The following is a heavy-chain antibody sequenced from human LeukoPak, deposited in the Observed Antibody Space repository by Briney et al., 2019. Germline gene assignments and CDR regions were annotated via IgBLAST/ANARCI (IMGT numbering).Heavy chain of an antibody. J-gene: IGHJ6*02. CDR1: GFTFSSYS. Sequence: GGSLRLSCAASGFTFSSYSLNWVRQAPGKGLEWVSYISSIGNTIYYADSVKGRFIISRDNAKNSLYLQMNSLRAEDTAVYYCARDLGDSSGYYFWGPYGMDVWGQGTTVTVSS. CDR3: ARDLGDSSGYYFWGPYGMDV. D-gene: IGHD3-22*01. CDR2: ISSIGNTI. V-gene: IGHV3-48*01.